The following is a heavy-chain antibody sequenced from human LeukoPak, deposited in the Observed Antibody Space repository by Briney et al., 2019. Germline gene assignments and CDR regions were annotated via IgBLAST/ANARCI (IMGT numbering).Heavy chain of an antibody. V-gene: IGHV1-2*06. D-gene: IGHD3-22*01. J-gene: IGHJ4*02. CDR1: GYTFTGYD. CDR2: INPNSGGT. Sequence: ASVKVSCKASGYTFTGYDMHWVRQAPGQGLEWMGRINPNSGGTNYAQKFQGRVTMTRDTSISTAYMELSRLRSDDTAVYYCARVKYYYDSSGYYFIDYWGQGTLVTVSS. CDR3: ARVKYYYDSSGYYFIDY.